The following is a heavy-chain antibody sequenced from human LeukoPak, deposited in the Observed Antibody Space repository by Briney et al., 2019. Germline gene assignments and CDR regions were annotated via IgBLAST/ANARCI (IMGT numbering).Heavy chain of an antibody. CDR1: GYTFTSYA. D-gene: IGHD3-3*01. V-gene: IGHV1-3*01. Sequence: ASVKVSCKASGYTFTSYAMHWVRQAPGQGLEWMGWINAGNGNTQYSQKFQDRVTISRDTSASTAYMELSSLRSEDTAVYYCARGIWSSHKADYYLDHWGQGTLVTVSS. J-gene: IGHJ4*02. CDR2: INAGNGNT. CDR3: ARGIWSSHKADYYLDH.